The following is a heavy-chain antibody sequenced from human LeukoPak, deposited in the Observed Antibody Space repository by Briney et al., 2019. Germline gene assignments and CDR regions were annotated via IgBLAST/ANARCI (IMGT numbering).Heavy chain of an antibody. J-gene: IGHJ4*02. V-gene: IGHV1-69*13. D-gene: IGHD5-12*01. CDR1: GGTFSSYA. Sequence: ASVKVSCKASGGTFSSYAISWVRQAPGQGLEWMGGIIPIFGTANYAQKFQGRVTITADESTSTAYMELSSLRSEDTAVYYCAGWQLRFEEYYFDYWGQGTLVTVSS. CDR3: AGWQLRFEEYYFDY. CDR2: IIPIFGTA.